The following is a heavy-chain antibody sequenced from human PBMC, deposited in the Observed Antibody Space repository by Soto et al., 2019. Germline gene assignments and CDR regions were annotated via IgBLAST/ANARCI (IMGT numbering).Heavy chain of an antibody. CDR3: ARGLITMIVVASNWFDP. CDR1: GGSFSGDY. Sequence: SETLSLTCAVYGGSFSGDYWSWIRQPPGKVLEWIGEINHSGSTNYNPSLKSRVTISVDTSKNQFSLKLSTVTAADTAVYYCARGLITMIVVASNWFDPWGQGTLVTVS. CDR2: INHSGST. D-gene: IGHD3-22*01. J-gene: IGHJ5*02. V-gene: IGHV4-34*01.